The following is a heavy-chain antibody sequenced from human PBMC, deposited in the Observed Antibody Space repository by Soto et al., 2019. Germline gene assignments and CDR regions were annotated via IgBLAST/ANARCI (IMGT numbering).Heavy chain of an antibody. D-gene: IGHD3-3*01. CDR2: INHSGST. V-gene: IGHV4-34*01. J-gene: IGHJ6*02. CDR3: ARWGGGYDFWSGKYYYNGIDV. Sequence: QVQLKQWGAGLLKPSETLSRTCAVYGGSLSGYYWSWIRQAPGEGLEWIGEINHSGSTNYNPSLKRRVTISVDTSKNQFSLKLSSVTAADTAVYYCARWGGGYDFWSGKYYYNGIDVWGQGTTVTVSS. CDR1: GGSLSGYY.